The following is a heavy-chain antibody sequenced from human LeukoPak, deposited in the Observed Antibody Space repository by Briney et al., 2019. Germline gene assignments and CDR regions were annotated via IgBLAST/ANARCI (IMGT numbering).Heavy chain of an antibody. CDR1: GFTFSSYA. CDR2: ISYDGSNK. D-gene: IGHD3-10*01. V-gene: IGHV3-30-3*01. J-gene: IGHJ4*02. CDR3: ARGRLLWFGELSYYFDY. Sequence: PGGSLRLSCAASGFTFSSYAMHWVRQAPGKGLEWVAVISYDGSNKYYADSVKGRFTISRDNSKNTLYLQMNSLRAEDTAVYYCARGRLLWFGELSYYFDYWGQGTLVTVSS.